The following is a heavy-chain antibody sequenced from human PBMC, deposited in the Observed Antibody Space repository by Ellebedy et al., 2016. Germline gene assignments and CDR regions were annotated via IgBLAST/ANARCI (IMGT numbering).Heavy chain of an antibody. CDR1: GFPLSNYV. J-gene: IGHJ2*01. Sequence: GESLKISCAASGFPLSNYVLHWVRQAPGKGLEWVAVISNDGSNNYYADSVKGRFTISRDNSKNTLYLHMNSLRAEDTAVYYCARGEDDFGDYEWYFDLWGRGIMVIVSS. V-gene: IGHV3-30-3*01. CDR2: ISNDGSNN. D-gene: IGHD4-17*01. CDR3: ARGEDDFGDYEWYFDL.